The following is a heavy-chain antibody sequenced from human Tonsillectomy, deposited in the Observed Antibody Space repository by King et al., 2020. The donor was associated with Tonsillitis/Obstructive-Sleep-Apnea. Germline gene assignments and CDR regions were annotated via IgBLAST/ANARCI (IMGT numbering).Heavy chain of an antibody. V-gene: IGHV3-48*03. CDR1: GFTFSSYE. J-gene: IGHJ4*02. CDR3: ASGLVRGVIITAVFDY. CDR2: ISSSSSTI. Sequence: VQLVESGGGLVQPGGSLRLSCAASGFTFSSYEMNWVRQAPGKGLEWISYISSSSSTIYYADSVKGRFTISRDNAKNSLYLQMNSLRAEDTAVYYCASGLVRGVIITAVFDYWGQGTLVTVSS. D-gene: IGHD3-10*01.